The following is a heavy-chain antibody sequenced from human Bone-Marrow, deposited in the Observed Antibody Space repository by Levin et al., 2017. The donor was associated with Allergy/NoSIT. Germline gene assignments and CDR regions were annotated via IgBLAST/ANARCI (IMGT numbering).Heavy chain of an antibody. CDR2: ISSSSSYI. V-gene: IGHV3-21*01. J-gene: IGHJ6*02. CDR3: ASLYSSSWYLRVDG. D-gene: IGHD6-13*01. CDR1: GFTFSSYS. Sequence: GGSLRLSCAASGFTFSSYSMNWVRQAPGKGLEWVSSISSSSSYIYYADSVKGRFTISRDNAKNSLYLQMNSLRAEDTAVYYCASLYSSSWYLRVDGWGQGTTVTVSS.